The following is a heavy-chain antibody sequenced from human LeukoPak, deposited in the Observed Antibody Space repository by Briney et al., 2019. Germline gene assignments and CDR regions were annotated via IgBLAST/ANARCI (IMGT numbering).Heavy chain of an antibody. CDR1: GFTFSSYW. V-gene: IGHV3-7*03. CDR2: IKQDGSEK. D-gene: IGHD5/OR15-5a*01. Sequence: SGGSLRLSCAASGFTFSSYWMSWVRQAPGKGLEWVANIKQDGSEKYYVDSVKGRFTISRDNAKNSLYLQMNSLRAEDTAVYYCARDNAVFFGVYRWYYYGMDVWGQGTTVTVSS. CDR3: ARDNAVFFGVYRWYYYGMDV. J-gene: IGHJ6*02.